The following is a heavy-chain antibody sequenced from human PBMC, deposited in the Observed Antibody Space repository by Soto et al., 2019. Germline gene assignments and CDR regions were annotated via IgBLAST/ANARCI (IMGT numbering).Heavy chain of an antibody. CDR3: ARRIAAAGTLGHYYGMDV. V-gene: IGHV5-51*01. Sequence: GESLKISCKGSGYSFTSYWIGWVRQMPGKGLEWMGIIYPGDSDTRYRPSFQGQVTISADKSISTAYLQWSSLKASDTAMYYCARRIAAAGTLGHYYGMDVWGQVTTVTVSS. D-gene: IGHD6-13*01. J-gene: IGHJ6*02. CDR1: GYSFTSYW. CDR2: IYPGDSDT.